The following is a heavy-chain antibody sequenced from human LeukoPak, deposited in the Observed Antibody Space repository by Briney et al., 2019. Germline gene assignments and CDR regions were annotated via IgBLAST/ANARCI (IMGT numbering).Heavy chain of an antibody. D-gene: IGHD2-2*01. J-gene: IGHJ4*02. Sequence: ASVKVSCKXSGYTFTDYYMHWVQQAPGKGLEWMGLVDPEDGETIYAEKFQGRVTITADTSTDTAYMELSSLRSEDTAVYYCAQYQPAIPYWGQGTLVTVSS. CDR3: AQYQPAIPY. CDR2: VDPEDGET. CDR1: GYTFTDYY. V-gene: IGHV1-69-2*01.